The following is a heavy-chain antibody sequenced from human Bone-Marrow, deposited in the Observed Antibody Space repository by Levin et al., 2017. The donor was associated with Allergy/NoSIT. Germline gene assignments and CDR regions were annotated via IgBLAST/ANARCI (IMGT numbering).Heavy chain of an antibody. J-gene: IGHJ4*02. CDR3: TRVYTGSAFEH. Sequence: PSQTLSLPCTVSGGSITTSPYYWGWIRQAPGKGLEWIGSISYYGSTHYNSSLQSRVTISRDTSKNQFSLTLSSVTAADTAVYYCTRVYTGSAFEHWGQGTLVTVSS. CDR1: GGSITTSPYY. CDR2: ISYYGST. V-gene: IGHV4-39*07. D-gene: IGHD1-26*01.